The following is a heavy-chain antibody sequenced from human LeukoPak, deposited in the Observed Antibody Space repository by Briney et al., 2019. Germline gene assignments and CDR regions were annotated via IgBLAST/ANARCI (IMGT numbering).Heavy chain of an antibody. V-gene: IGHV4-39*01. CDR2: IYYSGST. D-gene: IGHD3-22*01. CDR3: ASLTYYYDSSGYS. Sequence: SETLSLTCTVSGGSISSSRDYWAWLRQPPGKGLEWIANIYYSGSTYYSPSLKSRVTIDTSKNQFSLKLSSVTAADTAVYYCASLTYYYDSSGYSWGQGTLVTVSS. J-gene: IGHJ4*02. CDR1: GGSISSSRDY.